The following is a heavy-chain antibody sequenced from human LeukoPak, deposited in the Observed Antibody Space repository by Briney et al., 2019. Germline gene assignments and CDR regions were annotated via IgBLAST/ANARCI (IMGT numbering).Heavy chain of an antibody. CDR2: ISYRGTT. D-gene: IGHD2-2*01. J-gene: IGHJ3*02. V-gene: IGHV4-59*08. CDR1: GDSINRQY. Sequence: PSETLSLTCTVSGDSINRQYWSWIRQTPGKGLEWIGYISYRGTTKYNPSLKSRVTISIDTSNNQFSLRLSSVTAADTAVYYCATNAGPAALDAIDIWGQGTIVTVSS. CDR3: ATNAGPAALDAIDI.